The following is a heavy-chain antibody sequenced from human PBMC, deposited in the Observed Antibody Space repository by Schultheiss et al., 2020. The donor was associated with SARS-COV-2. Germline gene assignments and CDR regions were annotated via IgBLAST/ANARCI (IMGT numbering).Heavy chain of an antibody. CDR2: ISGSGTTI. Sequence: GESLKISCAASGFTFSSYGMHWVRQAPGKGLEWISSISGSGTTIYYADSLKGRFTISRDNAKISLYLQMNSLRAEDTAIYYCARDNTYYGPMDVWGQGTTVTVSS. J-gene: IGHJ6*02. CDR3: ARDNTYYGPMDV. CDR1: GFTFSSYG. V-gene: IGHV3-21*04. D-gene: IGHD3-10*01.